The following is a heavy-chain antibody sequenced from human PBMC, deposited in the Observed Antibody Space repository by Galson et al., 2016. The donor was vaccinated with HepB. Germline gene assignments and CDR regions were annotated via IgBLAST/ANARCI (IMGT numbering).Heavy chain of an antibody. V-gene: IGHV3-43*01. CDR3: VKDRDSAGGTPDYFEY. D-gene: IGHD6-13*01. CDR1: GFTFDDYN. J-gene: IGHJ4*02. Sequence: SLRLSCAASGFTFDDYNMHWVRQVPGKGLEWVSLISWDGGRTYYGDFVKGRFTVARDNSKNALYLQMNSLRTEDTALYYCVKDRDSAGGTPDYFEYWGQGTQVTVPS. CDR2: ISWDGGRT.